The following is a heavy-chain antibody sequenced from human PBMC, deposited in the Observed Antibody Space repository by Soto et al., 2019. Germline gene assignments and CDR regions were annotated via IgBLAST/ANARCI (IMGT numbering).Heavy chain of an antibody. CDR3: ARPPGYISDWYYFDL. CDR2: ISPKSGGT. CDR1: GYNFIDFH. J-gene: IGHJ4*02. D-gene: IGHD3-9*01. V-gene: IGHV1-2*02. Sequence: QVQLVQSGAEVKKPGASVKVSCEASGYNFIDFHIHWVRQAPGQGFEWMGRISPKSGGTNYAQKFEGRVTMTWDTSVNTAYMELRSLKSDDTAVYYCARPPGYISDWYYFDLWGQGTRVTVSS.